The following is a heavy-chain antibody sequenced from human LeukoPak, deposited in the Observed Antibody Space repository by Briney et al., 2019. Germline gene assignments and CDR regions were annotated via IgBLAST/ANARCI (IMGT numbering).Heavy chain of an antibody. CDR1: GFTFSSYA. D-gene: IGHD3-22*01. CDR2: ISGGGST. Sequence: GGSLRLSCAASGFTFSSYAMSWVRQAPGKGLEWVSVISGGGSTYYADSMKGRFTISRDNAKNSLYLQMNSLRAEDTALYYCTKDNYYDSSGCFDYWGQGTLVTVSS. J-gene: IGHJ4*02. CDR3: TKDNYYDSSGCFDY. V-gene: IGHV3-23*01.